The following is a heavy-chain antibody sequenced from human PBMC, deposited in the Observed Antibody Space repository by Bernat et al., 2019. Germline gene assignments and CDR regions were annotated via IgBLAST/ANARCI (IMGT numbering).Heavy chain of an antibody. CDR1: EFTFSFYW. D-gene: IGHD2-2*01. Sequence: EVQLVESGGGLVQPGGSLRLSCAASEFTFSFYWMSWVRQAPGKGLEWVGRIRSKVNNYATTYAASVKGRFTISRDDSKNTAYLQMNSLKTEDTAVYYCITGYCSSTSCSLGDNWGQGTLVTVSS. CDR2: IRSKVNNYAT. J-gene: IGHJ4*02. CDR3: ITGYCSSTSCSLGDN. V-gene: IGHV3-73*01.